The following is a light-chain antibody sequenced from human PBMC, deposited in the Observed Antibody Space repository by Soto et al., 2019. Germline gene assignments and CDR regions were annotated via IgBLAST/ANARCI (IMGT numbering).Light chain of an antibody. CDR3: QQYYTTLT. CDR1: QSVLYSSDNKNY. V-gene: IGKV4-1*01. J-gene: IGKJ4*01. Sequence: DIMMTQSPDSLAVSLGERATINCKSSQSVLYSSDNKNYLAWYQQKPGQPPKLLIYWASTRDSGVPDRFSGSGSGADFTLTISSLQAEDVAVYYCQQYYTTLTFGGGTRVEIK. CDR2: WAS.